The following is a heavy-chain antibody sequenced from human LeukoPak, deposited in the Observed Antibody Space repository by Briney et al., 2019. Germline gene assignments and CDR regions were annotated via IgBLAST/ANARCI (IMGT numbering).Heavy chain of an antibody. Sequence: GSLRLSCAASGYIFSSYWMSWVRQPPGKGLEWIGEINHSGSTNYNPSLKSRVTISVDTSKNQFSLKLSSVTAADTAVYYCARPKAYYGSGSYLSGWFDPWGQGTLVTVSS. CDR3: ARPKAYYGSGSYLSGWFDP. CDR2: INHSGST. D-gene: IGHD3-10*01. CDR1: GYIFSSYW. V-gene: IGHV4-34*01. J-gene: IGHJ5*02.